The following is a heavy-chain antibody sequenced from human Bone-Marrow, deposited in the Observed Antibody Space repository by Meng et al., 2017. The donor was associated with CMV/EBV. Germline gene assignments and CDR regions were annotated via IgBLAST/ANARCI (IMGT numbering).Heavy chain of an antibody. J-gene: IGHJ6*02. CDR1: GFTFSDHY. CDR3: AREHFREEILYDYGGNSDGWGSHRYYYYGMGV. V-gene: IGHV3-72*01. CDR2: TRNKANSYTT. D-gene: IGHD4-23*01. Sequence: GESLKISCAASGFTFSDHYMDWVRQAPGKGLEWVGRTRNKANSYTTEYAASVKGRFTISRDDSKNSLYLQMNSLKTEDTAVYYCAREHFREEILYDYGGNSDGWGSHRYYYYGMGVWGQGTTVTVSS.